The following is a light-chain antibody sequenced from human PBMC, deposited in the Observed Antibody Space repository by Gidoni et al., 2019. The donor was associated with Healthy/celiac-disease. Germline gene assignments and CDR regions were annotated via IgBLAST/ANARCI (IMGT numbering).Light chain of an antibody. CDR3: YSTDSSGNPVV. Sequence: SYELPQPPSLSVSPGQTARITCPGDALPKNYAYWDQQKSGQAPVLVIYEDSKRPSGSPERFSGSSSGTMATLTISGAQVEDEADYYGYSTDSSGNPVVFGGGTKLTVL. CDR2: EDS. J-gene: IGLJ2*01. V-gene: IGLV3-10*01. CDR1: ALPKNY.